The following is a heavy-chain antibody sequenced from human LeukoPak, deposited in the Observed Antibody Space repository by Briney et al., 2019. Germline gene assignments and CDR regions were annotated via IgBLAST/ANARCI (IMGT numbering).Heavy chain of an antibody. J-gene: IGHJ1*01. V-gene: IGHV4-39*01. CDR2: IYYSGST. CDR3: ARNQYSSKGSYFQH. Sequence: SETLSLTCTVSGGSISSSSYYWGWIRQPPGKGLEWIGSIYYSGSTYYNPSLKSRVTISVDTSKNQFSLKLSSVTAADTAVYYCARNQYSSKGSYFQHWGQGTLVTVSS. D-gene: IGHD6-19*01. CDR1: GGSISSSSYY.